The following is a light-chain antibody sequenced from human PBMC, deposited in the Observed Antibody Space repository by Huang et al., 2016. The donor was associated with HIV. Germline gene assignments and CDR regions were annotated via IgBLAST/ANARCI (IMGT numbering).Light chain of an antibody. J-gene: IGKJ1*01. CDR1: QSVSSSY. CDR2: GAS. CDR3: QQYGSS. Sequence: EIVLTQSPGTLSLSPGERATLSCRASQSVSSSYLAWYQQQPGQAPRLLIYGASSRATGIPDRFSGSGSGTDFNLTISRLEPEDFAVYYCQQYGSSFGQGTKVEIK. V-gene: IGKV3-20*01.